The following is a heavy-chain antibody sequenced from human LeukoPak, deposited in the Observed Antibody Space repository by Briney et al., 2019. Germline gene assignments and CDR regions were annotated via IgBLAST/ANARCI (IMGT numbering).Heavy chain of an antibody. D-gene: IGHD2-15*01. CDR3: ARDLKAKIVVVVAARLYGMDV. CDR1: GYTFTSYY. Sequence: ASVKVSCKASGYTFTSYYMHWVRQAPGQGLEWMGIINPSGGSTSYAQKFQGRVTMTGDTSTSTVYMELSSLRSEDTAVYYCARDLKAKIVVVVAARLYGMDVWGQGTTVTVSS. CDR2: INPSGGST. J-gene: IGHJ6*02. V-gene: IGHV1-46*01.